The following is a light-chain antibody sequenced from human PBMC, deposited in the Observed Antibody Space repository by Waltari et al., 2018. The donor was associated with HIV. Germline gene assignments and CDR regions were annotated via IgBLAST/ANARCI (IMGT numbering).Light chain of an antibody. CDR1: GPNIGTYS. J-gene: IGLJ2*01. CDR2: MND. CDR3: AVWDDSLGGAV. Sequence: QSVVTQPPSASGTPGQRVTIPCSGSGPNIGTYSVIWYQHFPGTAPKLLIYMNDQRPSGVPGRFSGSQSGTSASLAISGLQYDDEADYYCAVWDDSLGGAVFGGGTKLTVL. V-gene: IGLV1-47*01.